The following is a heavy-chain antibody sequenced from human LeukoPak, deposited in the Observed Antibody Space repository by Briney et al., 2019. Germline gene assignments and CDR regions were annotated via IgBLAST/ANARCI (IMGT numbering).Heavy chain of an antibody. D-gene: IGHD3-22*01. J-gene: IGHJ3*02. CDR2: INPSGGST. Sequence: ASVKVSCKASGYTFTSYYMHWVRQAPGQGLEWMGIINPSGGSTSYAQKFQGRVTMTTDTSTSTAYMELRSLRSDDTAVYYCARDRITYYYDSSGSTRGAFDIWGQGTMVTVSS. CDR1: GYTFTSYY. CDR3: ARDRITYYYDSSGSTRGAFDI. V-gene: IGHV1-46*01.